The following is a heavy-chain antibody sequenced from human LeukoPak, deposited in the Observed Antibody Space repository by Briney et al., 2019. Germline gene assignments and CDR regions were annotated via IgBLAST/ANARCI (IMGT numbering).Heavy chain of an antibody. V-gene: IGHV1-18*01. D-gene: IGHD2-15*01. J-gene: IGHJ5*02. CDR2: ISAYNGNT. Sequence: ASVKVSCKASGYSFTNYGITWVRQAPGQGLEWMGWISAYNGNTKYAQKFQGRVTLTTDTSTSTAYMELRSLRSDDTAVYYCEREGGTYNWLDPWGQGTLVTVSS. CDR3: EREGGTYNWLDP. CDR1: GYSFTNYG.